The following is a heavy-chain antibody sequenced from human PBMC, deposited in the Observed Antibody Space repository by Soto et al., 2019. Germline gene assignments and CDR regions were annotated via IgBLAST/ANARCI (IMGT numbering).Heavy chain of an antibody. CDR2: ISSSGSTI. V-gene: IGHV3-48*03. CDR3: ARAGSAGFGGMDV. J-gene: IGHJ6*02. Sequence: GGSLRLSCAASGFTFSSYEMNWVRQAPGKGLEWVSYISSSGSTIYYADSVKGRFTISRDNAKNSLYLQMNSLRAEDTAVYYCARAGSAGFGGMDVWGQGTTVTVSS. D-gene: IGHD3-16*01. CDR1: GFTFSSYE.